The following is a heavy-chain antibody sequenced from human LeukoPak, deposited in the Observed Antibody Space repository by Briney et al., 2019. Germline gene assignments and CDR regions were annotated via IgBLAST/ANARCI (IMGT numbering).Heavy chain of an antibody. V-gene: IGHV1-69*04. CDR3: ARGVRYYYDSSGYYYFDY. CDR2: IIPILGLA. Sequence: EASVKVSCKASGYTFSSYGISWVRQAPGQGREWMGRIIPILGLANYAQKFQGRVTITADKSTSTAYMELSRLRSEDTPVYYCARGVRYYYDSSGYYYFDYWGQGTLVTVSS. D-gene: IGHD3-22*01. CDR1: GYTFSSYG. J-gene: IGHJ4*02.